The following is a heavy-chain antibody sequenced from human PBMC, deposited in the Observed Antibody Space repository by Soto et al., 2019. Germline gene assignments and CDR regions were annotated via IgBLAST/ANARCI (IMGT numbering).Heavy chain of an antibody. Sequence: QVQLVQSGAEVKKPGASVKVSCKASGYTFTDHYLLWVRQAPGQGLEWMGRMHANNVTTNFAQKFQGRVTMTRDTYLNTAYLEIPMLNSDDTAVYFCARASRVSGGQRASEFWGQGTLVTVSS. CDR2: MHANNVTT. V-gene: IGHV1-2*06. J-gene: IGHJ4*02. CDR1: GYTFTDHY. D-gene: IGHD3-16*01. CDR3: ARASRVSGGQRASEF.